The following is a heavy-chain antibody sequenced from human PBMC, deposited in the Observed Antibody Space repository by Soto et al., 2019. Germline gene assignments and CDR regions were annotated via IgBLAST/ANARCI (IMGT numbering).Heavy chain of an antibody. CDR2: LSYDGSNK. V-gene: IGHV3-30*03. J-gene: IGHJ6*02. D-gene: IGHD2-2*01. CDR3: ARVVPAAMYYYYGMDV. Sequence: QVQLVESGGGVVQPGRSLRLSRAASGFTFSTYAMHWVRQAPGKGLEWVAVLSYDGSNKYYADSVKGRFTISRDNSKNTLYLQMNSLRAEDTAVYYCARVVPAAMYYYYGMDVWGQGTTVTVSS. CDR1: GFTFSTYA.